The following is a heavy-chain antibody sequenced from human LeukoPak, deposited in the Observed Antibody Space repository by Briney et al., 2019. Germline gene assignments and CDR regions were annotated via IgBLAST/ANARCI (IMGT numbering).Heavy chain of an antibody. CDR1: GFTFNSCG. CDR2: VWSDGSSE. D-gene: IGHD6-13*01. J-gene: IGHJ4*02. Sequence: GGSLRLSCVASGFTFNSCGMHWVRQVPGKGLDWVAFVWSDGSSEYYADSVKGRFSISRDNSKNTLYLQMNSLRSEDTAVYYCTKGASGTIDFWGQGTLVTVSS. V-gene: IGHV3-30*02. CDR3: TKGASGTIDF.